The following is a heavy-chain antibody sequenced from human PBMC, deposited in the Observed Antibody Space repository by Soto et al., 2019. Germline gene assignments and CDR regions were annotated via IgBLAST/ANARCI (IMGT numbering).Heavy chain of an antibody. CDR2: IYHSGST. V-gene: IGHV4-30-2*01. D-gene: IGHD4-17*01. CDR3: ASPTTAGAFDI. CDR1: GGSISSGGYS. J-gene: IGHJ3*02. Sequence: PSETLSLTCAVSGGSISSGGYSWSWIRQPPGKGLEWIGYIYHSGSTYYNPSLKSRVTISVDTSKNQFSLKLSSVTAAGTAVYYCASPTTAGAFDIWGQGTMVTVSS.